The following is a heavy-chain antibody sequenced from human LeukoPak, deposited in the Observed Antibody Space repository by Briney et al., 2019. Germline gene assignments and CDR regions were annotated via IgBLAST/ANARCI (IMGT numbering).Heavy chain of an antibody. D-gene: IGHD1-26*01. Sequence: GGSLRLSCAASGFTFSDAWMNWVRQAPGKGLEWVGRIRSKSYGGTTEYAPPVKGRFIMSRDDSKSTVYLQMNGLKIEDTAVYYCATDNVGGAVFNAFDIWGQGTMVTVSA. V-gene: IGHV3-15*01. CDR3: ATDNVGGAVFNAFDI. J-gene: IGHJ3*02. CDR1: GFTFSDAW. CDR2: IRSKSYGGTT.